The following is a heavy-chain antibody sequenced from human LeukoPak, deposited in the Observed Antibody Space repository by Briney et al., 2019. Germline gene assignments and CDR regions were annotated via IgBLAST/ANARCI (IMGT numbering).Heavy chain of an antibody. CDR2: IGTAGDT. CDR3: AGAGSETQWRAFDF. Sequence: PGTSLRLSCAASGFTFSRYDMHWVRQATGKGLEWVSGIGTAGDTYYAGSVKGRFTISRENAKNSLYLQMNSLTAGDTAVYYCAGAGSETQWRAFDFWGQGALVTVFS. CDR1: GFTFSRYD. D-gene: IGHD6-19*01. J-gene: IGHJ4*02. V-gene: IGHV3-13*01.